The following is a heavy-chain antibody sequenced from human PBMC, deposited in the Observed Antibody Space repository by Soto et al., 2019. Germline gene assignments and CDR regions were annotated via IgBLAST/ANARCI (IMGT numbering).Heavy chain of an antibody. CDR2: ICNSGTT. V-gene: IGHV4-59*03. D-gene: IGHD3-22*01. J-gene: IGHJ6*03. Sequence: QVQLQESGPTLVKPSETLSLTCTVSGGSIRSYCWTWIRQPPGEGLEWIGCICNSGTTNYNPSLRSRVVISIDTQKTQFSLQLSSVTVADTAFYYCAGCGSIVVATRRLMDVWGKGTTVTVSS. CDR3: AGCGSIVVATRRLMDV. CDR1: GGSIRSYC.